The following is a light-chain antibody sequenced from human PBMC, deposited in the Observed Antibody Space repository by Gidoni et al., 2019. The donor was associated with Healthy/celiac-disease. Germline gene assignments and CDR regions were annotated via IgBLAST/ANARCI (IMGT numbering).Light chain of an antibody. CDR1: KLGDKY. J-gene: IGLJ2*01. V-gene: IGLV3-1*01. CDR3: QAWDSSTADVV. Sequence: SYELTQPPSVSVSPGQTASITCSGDKLGDKYACWYQQKPGIPERFSGSNSGNTATLTISGTQAMDEADYYCQAWDSSTADVVFGGGTKLTVL.